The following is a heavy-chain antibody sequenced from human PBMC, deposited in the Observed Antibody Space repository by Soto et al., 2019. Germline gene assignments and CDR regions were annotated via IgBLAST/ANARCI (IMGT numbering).Heavy chain of an antibody. J-gene: IGHJ5*02. D-gene: IGHD2-15*01. V-gene: IGHV4-59*11. CDR3: ARDVVAKGWFDP. CDR1: GGSISSHY. Sequence: SETLSLTCTVSGGSISSHYWTWIRQPAGKGLEWIGYIYHSGSTYYNPSLKSRVTISVDRSKNQFSLKLSSVTAADTAVYYCARDVVAKGWFDPWGQGTLVTVSS. CDR2: IYHSGST.